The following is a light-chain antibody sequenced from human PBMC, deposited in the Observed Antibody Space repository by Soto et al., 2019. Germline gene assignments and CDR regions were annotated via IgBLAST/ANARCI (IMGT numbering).Light chain of an antibody. J-gene: IGKJ2*01. CDR1: QSVSSSY. Sequence: EIVLTQSPGTLSLSPGERATLSCRASQSVSSSYLAWYQQKPGQAPRLLIYGASSMATGIPDRFSGSGSGTAFTITISRLEPEDFAVYYCQQYGSSLGYTFGQGTKLEIK. V-gene: IGKV3-20*01. CDR2: GAS. CDR3: QQYGSSLGYT.